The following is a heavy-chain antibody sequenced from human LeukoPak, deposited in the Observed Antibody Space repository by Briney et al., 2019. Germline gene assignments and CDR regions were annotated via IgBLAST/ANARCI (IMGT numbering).Heavy chain of an antibody. CDR2: ISSSGRTV. J-gene: IGHJ3*02. CDR3: ARVAPLETYYYDSSGYYYPDAFDI. D-gene: IGHD3-22*01. Sequence: GGSLRLSCAASGFTFSDYYISWIRQAPGKGLEWISYISSSGRTVDQADSVKGRITISRDNAKNSLYLQMNSLRAEDTAVYYCARVAPLETYYYDSSGYYYPDAFDIWGQGTMVTVSS. CDR1: GFTFSDYY. V-gene: IGHV3-11*04.